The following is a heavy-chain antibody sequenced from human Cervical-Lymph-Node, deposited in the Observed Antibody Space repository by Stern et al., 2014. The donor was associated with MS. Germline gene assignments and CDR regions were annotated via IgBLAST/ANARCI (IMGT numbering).Heavy chain of an antibody. J-gene: IGHJ4*02. D-gene: IGHD6-13*01. CDR2: ISSSSSYI. V-gene: IGHV3-21*01. CDR3: AREPLAAAGYDY. CDR1: GFTFSSYS. Sequence: EVQLVESGGGLVKPGGSLRLSCAASGFTFSSYSMNWVRQAPGKGLEWVSSISSSSSYIYYADSVKGRFTISRDNAKNSLYLQMNSLRAEDTAVYYCAREPLAAAGYDYWGQGTLVTVSS.